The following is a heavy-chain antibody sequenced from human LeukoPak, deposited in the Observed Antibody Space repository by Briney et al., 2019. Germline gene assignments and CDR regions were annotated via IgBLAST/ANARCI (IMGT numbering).Heavy chain of an antibody. V-gene: IGHV3-30*18. CDR2: ISDDGSKE. D-gene: IGHD3-22*01. J-gene: IGHJ4*02. CDR1: GFSFSSYG. CDR3: AKPPYDSSGYYQSTFDY. Sequence: PGGSLGLSCAASGFSFSSYGMHWVRQAPGKGLEWVAVISDDGSKEYYADSVKGRFTISRDNSKNTLDLQMNSLRAEDAAVYYCAKPPYDSSGYYQSTFDYWGQGTLVTVSS.